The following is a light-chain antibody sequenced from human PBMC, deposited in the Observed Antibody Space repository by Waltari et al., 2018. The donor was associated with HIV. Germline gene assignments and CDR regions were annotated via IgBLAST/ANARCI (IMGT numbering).Light chain of an antibody. V-gene: IGLV1-40*01. Sequence: QALLSHPPSVSGAPEQRVYIYCSWSSSNIGEGYDAPWYQERQGTAPQLRIYVDSSPPSCGLDRCSGCTSAASAALAITALLFEDEADYYCLCYDSSLSAWVFGGGTKLTVL. J-gene: IGLJ3*02. CDR3: LCYDSSLSAWV. CDR2: VDS. CDR1: SSNIGEGYD.